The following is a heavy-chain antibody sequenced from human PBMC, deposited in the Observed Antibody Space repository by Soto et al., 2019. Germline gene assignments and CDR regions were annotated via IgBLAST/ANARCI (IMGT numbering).Heavy chain of an antibody. CDR2: IIPIFGTP. V-gene: IGHV1-69*06. CDR3: AGRCDGTNCLAHFDY. Sequence: QVQLVQSGAEVKKPGYSVKVSCRASGGTFNNYVINWVRQAPGQGLEWMAGIIPIFGTPNYAQKFQGRVTITADKSTSTAYMELNSLRSEATAVYYCAGRCDGTNCLAHFDYWGQETLVTVSS. J-gene: IGHJ4*02. D-gene: IGHD2-2*01. CDR1: GGTFNNYV.